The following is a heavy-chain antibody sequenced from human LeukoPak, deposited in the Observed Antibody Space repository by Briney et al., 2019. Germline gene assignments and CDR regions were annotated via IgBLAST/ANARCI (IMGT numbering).Heavy chain of an antibody. CDR2: IYYSGST. CDR3: ARAGHYDYVWGSYRPPPFDY. D-gene: IGHD3-16*02. Sequence: SQTLSLTCPVSGASISRYYRSWIRQPPGKGLEWIAYIYYSGSTTYNPSLKSQVTISVDTSKNQCSLKLSSVTAPDTAVYYCARAGHYDYVWGSYRPPPFDYWGQGTLVTVSS. V-gene: IGHV4-59*01. CDR1: GASISRYY. J-gene: IGHJ4*02.